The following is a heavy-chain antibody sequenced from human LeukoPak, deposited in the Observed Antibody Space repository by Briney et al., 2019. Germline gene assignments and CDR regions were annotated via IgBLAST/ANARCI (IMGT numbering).Heavy chain of an antibody. J-gene: IGHJ6*02. CDR3: ARVIRGAYPLYYYGMDL. V-gene: IGHV4-59*01. CDR1: GGSISSYY. D-gene: IGHD3-10*01. CDR2: IYNIGST. Sequence: SETLSLTCTVSGGSISSYYWSWIRQPPGKGLECIGYIYNIGSTNYNPSLKSRVSISVDTSKKQFSLKLSSATAADTAVYYCARVIRGAYPLYYYGMDLCGQGTAVTVS.